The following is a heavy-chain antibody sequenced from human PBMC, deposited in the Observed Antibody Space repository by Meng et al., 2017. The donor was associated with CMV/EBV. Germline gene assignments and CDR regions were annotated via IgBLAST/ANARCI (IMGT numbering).Heavy chain of an antibody. CDR2: ISSSSSYI. V-gene: IGHV3-21*04. CDR3: ARNIVVVPAATNWFDP. D-gene: IGHD2-2*01. CDR1: GFTFSSYS. J-gene: IGHJ5*02. Sequence: GESLKISCAASGFTFSSYSMNWVRQAPGKGLEWVSSISSSSSYIYYADSVKGRFTISRDNAKNSLYLQMNSLRAEDTAVYYCARNIVVVPAATNWFDPWGQGTLVTVSS.